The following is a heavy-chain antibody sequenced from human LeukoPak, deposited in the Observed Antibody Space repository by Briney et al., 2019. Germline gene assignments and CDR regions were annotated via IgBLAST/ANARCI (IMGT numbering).Heavy chain of an antibody. D-gene: IGHD3-22*01. CDR2: IYYSGST. J-gene: IGHJ3*02. V-gene: IGHV4-59*01. Sequence: SETLSLTCTVSGGPISSYYWSWIRQPPGKGLEWIGYIYYSGSTNYNPSLKSRVTISVDTSKNQFSLKLSSVTAADTAVYYCARRDYYDSSDHAFDIWGQGTMVTASS. CDR3: ARRDYYDSSDHAFDI. CDR1: GGPISSYY.